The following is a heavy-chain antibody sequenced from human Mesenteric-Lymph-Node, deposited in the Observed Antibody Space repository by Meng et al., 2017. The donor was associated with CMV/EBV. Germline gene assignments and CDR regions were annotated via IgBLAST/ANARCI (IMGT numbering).Heavy chain of an antibody. CDR2: IYHSGST. V-gene: IGHV4-4*02. CDR1: GSITSSNW. CDR3: ARVYAVDILTGYYRFDP. Sequence: GSITSSNWWTWVRQPPGKGLEWIGEIYHSGSTNYNPFLKSRVTISVDKSKNQFSLKLSSVTAADTAVYYCARVYAVDILTGYYRFDPWGQGSLVTVSS. J-gene: IGHJ5*02. D-gene: IGHD3-9*01.